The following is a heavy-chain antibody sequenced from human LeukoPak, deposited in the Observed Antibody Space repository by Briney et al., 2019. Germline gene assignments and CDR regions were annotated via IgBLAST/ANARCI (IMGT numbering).Heavy chain of an antibody. J-gene: IGHJ6*02. D-gene: IGHD6-13*01. V-gene: IGHV1-8*01. CDR2: MNPNSGNT. CDR3: ARGDTWYSSSWYRYYYYGMDV. CDR1: GYTFTSYD. Sequence: ASVKVSCKASGYTFTSYDINWVRQATGQGLEWMGWMNPNSGNTGYAQKFQGRDTMTRNTSISTAYMELSSLRSEDTAVYYCARGDTWYSSSWYRYYYYGMDVWGQGTTVTVSS.